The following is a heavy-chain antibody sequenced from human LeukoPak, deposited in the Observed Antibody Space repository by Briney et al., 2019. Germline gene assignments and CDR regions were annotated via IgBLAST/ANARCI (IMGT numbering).Heavy chain of an antibody. Sequence: PGGSLRLSCAASGFTFSSYEMNWVRQAPGKGLEWVSYISSSGSTIYYADSVKGRFTISRDNAKNSLYLQMNSLRAEDTAVYYCARDGAERITIFGVVISDYYYYYMDVWGKGTTVTVSS. D-gene: IGHD3-3*01. CDR2: ISSSGSTI. CDR3: ARDGAERITIFGVVISDYYYYYMDV. CDR1: GFTFSSYE. V-gene: IGHV3-48*03. J-gene: IGHJ6*03.